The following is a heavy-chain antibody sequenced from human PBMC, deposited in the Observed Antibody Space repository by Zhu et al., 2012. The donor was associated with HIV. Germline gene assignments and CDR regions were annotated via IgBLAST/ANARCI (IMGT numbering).Heavy chain of an antibody. CDR3: ARLRDTSGYYYPFDY. D-gene: IGHD3-22*01. J-gene: IGHJ4*02. V-gene: IGHV4-59*11. CDR2: VYYTGTT. Sequence: QVQLQESGPGLVKPSETLSLTCSVSGGSTSSHYWSWIRQPPGKGLEWIGYVYYTGTTNYNPSLKSRVTISLDMSKNQFSLKLTSVTAVDTAVYYCARLRDTSGYYYPFDYWGQGTLVTVSS. CDR1: GGSTSSHY.